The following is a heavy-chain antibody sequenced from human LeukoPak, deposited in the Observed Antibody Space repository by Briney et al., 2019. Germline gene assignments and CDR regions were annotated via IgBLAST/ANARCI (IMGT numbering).Heavy chain of an antibody. Sequence: ASVKVSCKVSGYTLTELSMHWVRQAPGKGLEWMGGFDPEDGETIYAQKFQGRVTMTEDTSTDTAYMELSSLRSEDTAVYHCATDLGGSYYFDYWGQGTLVTVSS. J-gene: IGHJ4*02. V-gene: IGHV1-24*01. CDR1: GYTLTELS. CDR2: FDPEDGET. CDR3: ATDLGGSYYFDY. D-gene: IGHD1-26*01.